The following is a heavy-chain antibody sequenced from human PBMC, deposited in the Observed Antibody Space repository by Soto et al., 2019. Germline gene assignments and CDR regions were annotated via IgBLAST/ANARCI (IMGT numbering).Heavy chain of an antibody. J-gene: IGHJ4*02. Sequence: SVKVSVKASGYTFTSYAMHWVRQAPGQRLEWMGWINAGNGNTKYSQKFQGRVTITRDTSASTAYMELSSLRSEDTAVYYCVRAQRFIFGVVGRYFDYWGQGTLVTVSS. D-gene: IGHD3-3*02. CDR3: VRAQRFIFGVVGRYFDY. CDR1: GYTFTSYA. CDR2: INAGNGNT. V-gene: IGHV1-3*01.